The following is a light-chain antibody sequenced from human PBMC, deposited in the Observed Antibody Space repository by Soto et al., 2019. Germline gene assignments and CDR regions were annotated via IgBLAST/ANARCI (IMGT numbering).Light chain of an antibody. V-gene: IGKV4-1*01. J-gene: IGKJ1*01. CDR1: QSVLYSSNNKNY. CDR3: QQHYSTPRT. Sequence: DIVMTQSPDSLAVSMGERATINCKSSQSVLYSSNNKNYLAWYQQKPGQPPKLLIYWASTRESGVPDRFSGSGAVTDFSLSISSLQAEDVAVYSGQQHYSTPRTVGQGTKGEIK. CDR2: WAS.